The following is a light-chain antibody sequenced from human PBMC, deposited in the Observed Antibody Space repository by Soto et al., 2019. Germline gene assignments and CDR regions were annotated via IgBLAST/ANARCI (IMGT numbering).Light chain of an antibody. CDR3: QQRNNWPPYT. V-gene: IGKV3-11*01. CDR1: QSVSTF. CDR2: DAS. Sequence: EIVLTQSPATLSLSPGERATLSCRASQSVSTFLAWYQHKPGQAPRLLIYDASNRATGIPARFSASGSGTDFTLTISSLEPEDFAVYYCQQRNNWPPYTFGQGTKLEIK. J-gene: IGKJ2*01.